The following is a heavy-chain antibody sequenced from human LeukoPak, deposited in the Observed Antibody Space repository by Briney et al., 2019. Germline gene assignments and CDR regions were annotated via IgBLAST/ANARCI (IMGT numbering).Heavy chain of an antibody. Sequence: SVKVSCKASGGTFGSYAISWVRQAPGQGLELMGGIIPIFGTANYAQKFQGRVTITTDESTSTAYMELSSLRSEDTAVYYCARAGGTQNYYYYYYMDVWGKGTTVTVSS. D-gene: IGHD1-14*01. CDR2: IIPIFGTA. J-gene: IGHJ6*03. V-gene: IGHV1-69*05. CDR3: ARAGGTQNYYYYYYMDV. CDR1: GGTFGSYA.